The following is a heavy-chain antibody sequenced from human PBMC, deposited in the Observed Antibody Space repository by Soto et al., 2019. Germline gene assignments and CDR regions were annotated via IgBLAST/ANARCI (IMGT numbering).Heavy chain of an antibody. CDR2: IIPIFGTA. CDR3: VRGLYCSSTSCYTGGGYYYYYGMDV. V-gene: IGHV1-69*01. Sequence: QVQLVQSGAEVKKPGSSVKVSCKASGGTFSSYAISWVRQAPGQGLEWMGGIIPIFGTANYAQKFQGRVTITADESTSTAYMELSSLRSEDTAVYYCVRGLYCSSTSCYTGGGYYYYYGMDVWGQGTTVTVSS. J-gene: IGHJ6*02. CDR1: GGTFSSYA. D-gene: IGHD2-2*02.